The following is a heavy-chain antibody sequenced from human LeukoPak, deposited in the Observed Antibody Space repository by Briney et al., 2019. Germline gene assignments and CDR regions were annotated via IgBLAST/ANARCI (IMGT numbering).Heavy chain of an antibody. CDR2: IEQDGGEK. V-gene: IGHV3-7*03. Sequence: GGSLRLSCAVSGFTFNSYWMSWVRQAPGKGLEWVANIEQDGGEKYYADSVKGRFTISRDNSKNTLYLQMNSLRAEDTAVYYCAKSVSISSGWLGDYWGQGTLVTVSS. CDR1: GFTFNSYW. CDR3: AKSVSISSGWLGDY. D-gene: IGHD6-19*01. J-gene: IGHJ4*02.